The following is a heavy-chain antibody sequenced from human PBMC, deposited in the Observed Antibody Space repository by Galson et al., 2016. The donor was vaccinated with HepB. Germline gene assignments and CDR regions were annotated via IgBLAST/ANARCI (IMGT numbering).Heavy chain of an antibody. J-gene: IGHJ4*02. CDR3: AIFYFDSGSYYNPDY. Sequence: QSGAEVKKPGESLRISCQGSTVNFIRYWISWVRQMPGKGLEWMGRIDPSDSYTKYSPSFQGHVTISLDKSISTAYLQWSSLKASDTAMYSGAIFYFDSGSYYNPDYWGQGTLVTVSS. D-gene: IGHD3-10*01. CDR1: TVNFIRYW. CDR2: IDPSDSYT. V-gene: IGHV5-10-1*01.